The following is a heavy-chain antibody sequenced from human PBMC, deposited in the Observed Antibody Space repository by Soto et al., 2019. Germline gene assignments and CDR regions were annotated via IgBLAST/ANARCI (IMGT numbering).Heavy chain of an antibody. CDR3: ARGQEGVVATH. CDR1: GGSLSGYY. J-gene: IGHJ4*02. CDR2: VKAGGHT. Sequence: QVQLQQWGAGLLKPSETLSLNCAVTGGSLSGYYWSWIRQPPGMGLEWIGEVKAGGHTNYSPSLRGRVTISSDTPNNQYSLRLNSVTAADTGVYYCARGQEGVVATHWDQGTLVTVSS. V-gene: IGHV4-34*01. D-gene: IGHD5-12*01.